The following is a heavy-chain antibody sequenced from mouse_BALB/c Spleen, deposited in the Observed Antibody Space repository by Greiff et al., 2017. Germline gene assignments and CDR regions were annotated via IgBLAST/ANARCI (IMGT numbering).Heavy chain of an antibody. CDR1: GYTFTDYA. D-gene: IGHD1-1*01. Sequence: VQLQQSGAELVRPGVSVKISCKGSGYTFTDYAMHWVKQSHAKSLEWIGVISTYYGDASYNQKFKGKGTMTVDKSSSTAYMELARLTSEDSAIYYCARSDYYGSSYSAWFAYWGQGTLVTVSA. CDR3: ARSDYYGSSYSAWFAY. V-gene: IGHV1S137*01. CDR2: ISTYYGDA. J-gene: IGHJ3*01.